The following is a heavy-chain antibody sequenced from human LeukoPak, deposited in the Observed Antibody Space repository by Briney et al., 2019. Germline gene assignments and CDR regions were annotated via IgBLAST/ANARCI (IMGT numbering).Heavy chain of an antibody. CDR3: ARGTVVVPAARDYYYYGMDV. D-gene: IGHD2-2*01. Sequence: SGTLSLTCAVSGGSISSSNWWSWVRQPPGKGLEWIGETYHSGSTNYNPSLKSRVTISVDKSKNQFSLKLSSVTAADTAVYYCARGTVVVPAARDYYYYGMDVWGKGTTVTVSS. CDR1: GGSISSSNW. V-gene: IGHV4-4*02. J-gene: IGHJ6*04. CDR2: TYHSGST.